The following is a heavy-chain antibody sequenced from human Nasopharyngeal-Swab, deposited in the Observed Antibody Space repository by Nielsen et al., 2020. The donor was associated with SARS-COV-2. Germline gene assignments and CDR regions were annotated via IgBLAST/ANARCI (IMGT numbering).Heavy chain of an antibody. V-gene: IGHV4-34*01. J-gene: IGHJ4*02. CDR1: GGSFSGYY. D-gene: IGHD6-13*01. CDR2: INHSGST. Sequence: SETLSLTCAVYGGSFSGYYWSGIRQPPGKGLEWIGEINHSGSTNYNPSLKSRVTISVDTSKNQFSLKLSSVTAADTAVYYCARVIAAALDYWGQGTLVTVSS. CDR3: ARVIAAALDY.